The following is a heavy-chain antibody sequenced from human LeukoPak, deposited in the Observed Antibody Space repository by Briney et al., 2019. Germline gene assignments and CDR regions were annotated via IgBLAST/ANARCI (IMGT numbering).Heavy chain of an antibody. D-gene: IGHD3-3*01. J-gene: IGHJ3*02. V-gene: IGHV3-7*01. CDR2: IKEDGSEK. Sequence: PGGSLRLSCAASGFTFSSYWMSWVRQAPGKGLEWVANIKEDGSEKYYVDSVKGRFPISRDNAKNSLYLQMHSLRAEDTAVYYCARVTKQDAFDIWGQGTMVTVPS. CDR3: ARVTKQDAFDI. CDR1: GFTFSSYW.